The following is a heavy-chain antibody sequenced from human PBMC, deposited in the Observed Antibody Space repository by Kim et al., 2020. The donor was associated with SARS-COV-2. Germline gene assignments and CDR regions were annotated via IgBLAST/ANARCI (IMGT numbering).Heavy chain of an antibody. Sequence: GGSLRLSCAASGFTFSSYSMNWVRQAPGKGLEWVSYISSSSSTIYYADSVKGRFTISRDNAKNSLYLQMNSLRDEDTAVYYCARVAEAVAGTIYFQHWGQGTLVTVSS. CDR1: GFTFSSYS. CDR2: ISSSSSTI. D-gene: IGHD6-19*01. J-gene: IGHJ1*01. V-gene: IGHV3-48*02. CDR3: ARVAEAVAGTIYFQH.